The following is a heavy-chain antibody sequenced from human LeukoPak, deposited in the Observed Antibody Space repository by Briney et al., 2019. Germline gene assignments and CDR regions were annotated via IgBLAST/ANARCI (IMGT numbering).Heavy chain of an antibody. CDR1: GYSFTSYW. CDR3: ARHGPITGTPGDY. Sequence: GESLKISCKGSGYSFTSYWIGWVRQMPGKGLEWMGIIYPGDSDTRYSPSFQGQVTISADKSISAAYLQWSGLKASDTAMYYCARHGPITGTPGDYWGQGTLVTVSS. J-gene: IGHJ4*02. CDR2: IYPGDSDT. D-gene: IGHD1-20*01. V-gene: IGHV5-51*01.